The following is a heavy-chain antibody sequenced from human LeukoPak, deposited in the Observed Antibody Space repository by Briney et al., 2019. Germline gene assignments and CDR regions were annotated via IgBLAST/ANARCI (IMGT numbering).Heavy chain of an antibody. CDR2: IYYRVTS. V-gene: IGHV4-59*01. J-gene: IGHJ4*02. Sequence: SETLSLTCTVSGDSISTYYWSWIRQPPGKGLEWIGYIYYRVTSDYNPSLKSRVTMSVDMSTRQISLKLSSVTAADTAVYYCARVAPYYYDSSGYYYPYYFDYWGQGTLVTVSS. CDR3: ARVAPYYYDSSGYYYPYYFDY. CDR1: GDSISTYY. D-gene: IGHD3-22*01.